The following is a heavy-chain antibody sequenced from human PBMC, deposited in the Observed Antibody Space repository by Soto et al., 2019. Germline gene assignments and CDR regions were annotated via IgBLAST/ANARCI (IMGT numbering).Heavy chain of an antibody. CDR1: GFTFSNYA. V-gene: IGHV3-23*01. D-gene: IGHD3-3*01. CDR3: AKGLTIQREYYYMDV. J-gene: IGHJ6*03. CDR2: ISSSGENT. Sequence: PGESLKISGAASGFTFSNYAMSWVRQAPGKGLEWVSSISSSGENTYYADSVKGRFTISRDNSENMLYLRMDSLRGEDTALYYCAKGLTIQREYYYMDVWGKGTTVTVAS.